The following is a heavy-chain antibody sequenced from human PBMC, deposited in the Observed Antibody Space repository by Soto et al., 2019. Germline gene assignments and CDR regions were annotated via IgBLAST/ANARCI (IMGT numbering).Heavy chain of an antibody. V-gene: IGHV1-2*02. D-gene: IGHD3-16*01. CDR1: GYTFTGYY. CDR3: AGWGNLLRGPVGFDP. CDR2: MNPNSGAT. J-gene: IGHJ5*02. Sequence: GASVKVSFKASGYTFTGYYMHWVRQAPGQGPEWMGWMNPNSGATDSAQKFQGRVTMTRDTSISTAYMELSRLRSDDTAVYYCAGWGNLLRGPVGFDPWGPGTLVTVSS.